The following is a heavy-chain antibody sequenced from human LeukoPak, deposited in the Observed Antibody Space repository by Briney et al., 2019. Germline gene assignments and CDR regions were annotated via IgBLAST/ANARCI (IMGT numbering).Heavy chain of an antibody. Sequence: GASVKVSCKASGGTFSSYAISWVRQAPGQGLEWMGGIIPIFGTANYAQKFQGRVTITADESTSTAYMELSSLRSEDTAVYYCARVGLSGSYLWDYYYGMDVWGQGTTVTVSS. V-gene: IGHV1-69*01. CDR1: GGTFSSYA. D-gene: IGHD1-26*01. J-gene: IGHJ6*02. CDR2: IIPIFGTA. CDR3: ARVGLSGSYLWDYYYGMDV.